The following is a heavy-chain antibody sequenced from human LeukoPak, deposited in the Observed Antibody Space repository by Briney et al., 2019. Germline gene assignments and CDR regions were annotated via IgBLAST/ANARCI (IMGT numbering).Heavy chain of an antibody. CDR2: IYHSGST. CDR3: ARGYGSWYYYYYYMDV. V-gene: IGHV4-38-2*02. Sequence: SETLSLTCTVSGYSISSGYYWGWIRQPPGKGLEWIGSIYHSGSTYYNPSLKSRVTISVDTSKNQFSLELSSVTAADTAVYYCARGYGSWYYYYYYMDVWGKGTTVTVSS. J-gene: IGHJ6*03. D-gene: IGHD6-13*01. CDR1: GYSISSGYY.